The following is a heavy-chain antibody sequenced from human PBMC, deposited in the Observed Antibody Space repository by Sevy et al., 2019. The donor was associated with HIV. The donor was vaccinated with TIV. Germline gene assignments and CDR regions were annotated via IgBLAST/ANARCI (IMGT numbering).Heavy chain of an antibody. Sequence: SETLSLTCTVSGGSISSGSYYWSWIRQPAGKGLEWIGRIYTSGSTNYNPSLKSRVTISVDTSKNQFSLKLSSVTAAATAVYYCARASSSGWYNGWFDPWGQGTLVTVSS. CDR1: GGSISSGSYY. V-gene: IGHV4-61*02. J-gene: IGHJ5*02. D-gene: IGHD6-19*01. CDR2: IYTSGST. CDR3: ARASSSGWYNGWFDP.